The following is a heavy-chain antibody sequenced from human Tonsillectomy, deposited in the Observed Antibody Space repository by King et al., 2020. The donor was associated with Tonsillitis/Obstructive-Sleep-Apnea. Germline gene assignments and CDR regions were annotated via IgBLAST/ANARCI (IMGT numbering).Heavy chain of an antibody. V-gene: IGHV4-34*01. Sequence: VQLQQWGAGLLKPSETLSLTCAVYGGSFSGYYWSWIRQPPGKGLEWIGEINHSGSTNYNPSLKSRVTISVDTSKNQFSLKLSSVTAADTAVYYCARVSAAAGIGYWGQGTLVTVSS. CDR3: ARVSAAAGIGY. CDR1: GGSFSGYY. J-gene: IGHJ4*02. D-gene: IGHD6-13*01. CDR2: INHSGST.